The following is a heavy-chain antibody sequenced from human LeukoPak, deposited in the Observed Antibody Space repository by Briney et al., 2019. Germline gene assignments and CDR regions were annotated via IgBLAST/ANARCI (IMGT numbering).Heavy chain of an antibody. Sequence: ASVKVSCTASGYXFTSYYIHWVRQAPGQGLEWMGIISPSGASTSYAQKFQGRVTMTRDTSTSTVYMELSSLRSEDTAVYYCARDPYGAKIGSWYFDLWGRGTLVTVSS. CDR3: ARDPYGAKIGSWYFDL. CDR2: ISPSGAST. D-gene: IGHD4-17*01. J-gene: IGHJ2*01. V-gene: IGHV1-46*01. CDR1: GYXFTSYY.